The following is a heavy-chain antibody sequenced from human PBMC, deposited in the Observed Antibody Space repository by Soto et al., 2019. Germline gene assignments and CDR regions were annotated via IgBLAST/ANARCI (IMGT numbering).Heavy chain of an antibody. CDR2: RRASGGST. J-gene: IGHJ4*02. D-gene: IGHD3-10*01. V-gene: IGHV3-23*01. Sequence: GGSRGLSCAASGVTFSIYSMSWVGQGPGKGLEWVATRRASGGSTYYVDSVKGRFSTSRDNSKNTLYMQMSSLRAEDTAGYFFAQERPSPAYGYWGQRAL. CDR1: GVTFSIYS. CDR3: AQERPSPAYGY.